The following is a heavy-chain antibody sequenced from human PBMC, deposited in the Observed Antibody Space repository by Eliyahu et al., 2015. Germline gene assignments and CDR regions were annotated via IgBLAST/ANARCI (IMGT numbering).Heavy chain of an antibody. CDR2: INHSGST. Sequence: QVQLQQWGAGLLKPSETLSLTCAVYGGSFXGXXWSWXRQPPGKGLEWIGEINHSGSTNYNPSLKSRVTISVDTSKNQFSLKLSSVTAADTAVYYCARGPDIVVVPAAIRNQGWYFDLWGRGTLVTVSS. V-gene: IGHV4-34*01. CDR3: ARGPDIVVVPAAIRNQGWYFDL. J-gene: IGHJ2*01. CDR1: GGSFXGXX. D-gene: IGHD2-2*02.